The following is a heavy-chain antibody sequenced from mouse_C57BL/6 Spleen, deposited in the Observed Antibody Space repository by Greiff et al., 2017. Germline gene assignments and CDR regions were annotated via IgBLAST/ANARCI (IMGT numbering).Heavy chain of an antibody. CDR3: ARKGDYSNYPYWYFDV. CDR1: GYTFTDYY. CDR2: INPNNGGT. J-gene: IGHJ1*03. V-gene: IGHV1-26*01. D-gene: IGHD2-5*01. Sequence: VQLQQSGPELVKPGASVKISCKASGYTFTDYYMNWVKQSHGKSLEWIGDINPNNGGTSYNQKFKGKATLTVDKSSSTAYMELRSLTSEDSAVYYCARKGDYSNYPYWYFDVWGTGTTVTVSS.